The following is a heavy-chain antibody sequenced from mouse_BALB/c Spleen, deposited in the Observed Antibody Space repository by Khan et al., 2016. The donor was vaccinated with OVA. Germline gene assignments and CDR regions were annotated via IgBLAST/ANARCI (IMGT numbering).Heavy chain of an antibody. J-gene: IGHJ1*03. CDR3: AKSACCFDF. CDR1: GYSFTGYN. Sequence: VQLKESGPELEKPGASVKISCKASGYSFTGYNMNWVKQSNGKSLEWIGNIDPYYGGISYNQKFKGKVTLTVDKSSSTAYMQLKSLTSEDSAVYYGAKSACCFDFWGTGTTVTVSS. V-gene: IGHV1-39*01. CDR2: IDPYYGGI.